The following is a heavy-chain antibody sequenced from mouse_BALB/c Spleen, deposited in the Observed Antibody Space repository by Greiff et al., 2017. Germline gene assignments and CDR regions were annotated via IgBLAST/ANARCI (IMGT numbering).Heavy chain of an antibody. D-gene: IGHD1-2*01. J-gene: IGHJ1*01. CDR2: IDPSDSYT. CDR1: GYTFPSYW. Sequence: QVQLQQPGAELVKPGASVKLSCKASGYTFPSYWMHWVKQRPGQGLEWIGEIDPSDSYTNYNQKFKGKATLTVDKSSSTAYMQLSSLTSEDSAVYYCARNYYGYYWYFDVWGAGTTVTVSS. CDR3: ARNYYGYYWYFDV. V-gene: IGHV1-69*02.